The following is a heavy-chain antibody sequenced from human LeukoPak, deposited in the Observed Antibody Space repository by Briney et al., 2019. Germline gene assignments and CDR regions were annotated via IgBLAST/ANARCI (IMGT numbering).Heavy chain of an antibody. CDR2: IYYTGST. V-gene: IGHV4-61*01. J-gene: IGHJ4*02. CDR3: ATKGPRRGYFDY. CDR1: GGSVSSDSYY. Sequence: SETLSLTCTVSGGSVSSDSYYWSWIRQPPGKGLEWIGYIYYTGSTNYNPSLKSRVTISVDMSKNQFSLKLTSVTAADTVVYYCATKGPRRGYFDYWGQGTLVAVSS.